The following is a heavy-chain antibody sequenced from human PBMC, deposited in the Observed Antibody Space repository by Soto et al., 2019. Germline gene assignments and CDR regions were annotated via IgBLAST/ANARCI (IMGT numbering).Heavy chain of an antibody. D-gene: IGHD3-10*01. J-gene: IGHJ5*02. CDR3: SRSLHHHLITMVRGESFPFDP. V-gene: IGHV1-69*02. CDR1: GGPFSSYT. Sequence: QVQLVQSGAEVKKPGSSVKVSCKASGGPFSSYTISWVRQAPGQGLEWKGRIIPILGIANYARKFQGRVTTTANKTTSTAYRALSSLRSEDTAVYFCSRSLHHHLITMVRGESFPFDPGGQGTLVTVSS. CDR2: IIPILGIA.